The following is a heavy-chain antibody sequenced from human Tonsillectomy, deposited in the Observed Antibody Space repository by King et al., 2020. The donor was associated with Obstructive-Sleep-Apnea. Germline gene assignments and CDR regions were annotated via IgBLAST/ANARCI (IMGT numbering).Heavy chain of an antibody. Sequence: VQLVEYGGGLFQPGGSLRLSCGASGFTFSTSWMSWVRQAPGKGLEWVANIKQDGGAMYYVDSVKGRFTIPRDNAENSLYLQMTSLRVEDTAVYYCARGTSNSNVGFFDFWGPGILVTVS. CDR2: IKQDGGAM. J-gene: IGHJ4*02. V-gene: IGHV3-7*01. CDR3: ARGTSNSNVGFFDF. CDR1: GFTFSTSW. D-gene: IGHD1-14*01.